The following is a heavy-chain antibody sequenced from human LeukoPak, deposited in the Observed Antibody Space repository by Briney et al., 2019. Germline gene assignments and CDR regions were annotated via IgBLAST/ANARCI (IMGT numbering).Heavy chain of an antibody. CDR2: ISSSSSYI. Sequence: GGSLRLSCAASGFTFSSYSMNWVRQAPGKGLEWVSSISSSSSYIYYADSVKGRFTISRDNAKNSLYLQMNSLRAEDTAVYYCARGVSDYDAFDIWGQGTMVTLSS. CDR3: ARGVSDYDAFDI. D-gene: IGHD4-17*01. V-gene: IGHV3-21*01. CDR1: GFTFSSYS. J-gene: IGHJ3*02.